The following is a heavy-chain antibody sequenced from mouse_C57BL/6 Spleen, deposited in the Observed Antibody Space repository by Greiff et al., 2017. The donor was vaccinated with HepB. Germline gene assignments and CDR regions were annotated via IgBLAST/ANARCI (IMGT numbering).Heavy chain of an antibody. CDR1: GYTFTDYE. CDR2: IDPETGGT. J-gene: IGHJ2*01. V-gene: IGHV1-15*01. Sequence: VKLVESGAELVRPGASVTLSCKASGYTFTDYEMHWVKQTPVHGLEWIGAIDPETGGTAYNQKFKGKAILTADKSSSTAYMELRSLTSEDSAVYYCTRQGRGDYWGQGTTLTVSS. CDR3: TRQGRGDY.